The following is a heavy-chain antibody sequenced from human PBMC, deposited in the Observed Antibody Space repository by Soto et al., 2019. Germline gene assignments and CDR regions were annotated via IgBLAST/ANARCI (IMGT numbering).Heavy chain of an antibody. D-gene: IGHD2-15*01. CDR2: ISGSGGST. J-gene: IGHJ4*02. CDR3: AKDMMDGYCSGGSCSSPFDY. CDR1: GFTFSSYA. V-gene: IGHV3-23*01. Sequence: GGSLRLSCAASGFTFSSYAMSWVRQAPGKGLEWVSAISGSGGSTYYADSVKGRFTISRDNSKNTLYLQMNSLRAEETAVYYCAKDMMDGYCSGGSCSSPFDYWGQGTLVTVSS.